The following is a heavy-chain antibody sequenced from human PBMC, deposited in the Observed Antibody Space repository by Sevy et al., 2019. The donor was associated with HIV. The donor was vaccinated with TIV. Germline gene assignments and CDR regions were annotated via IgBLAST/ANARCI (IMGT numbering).Heavy chain of an antibody. J-gene: IGHJ6*02. CDR2: ISYDGSNK. Sequence: GGSLRLSCAASGFTFSSYAMHWVRQAPGKGLEWVAVISYDGSNKYYADSVKGRFTISRDNSKNTLYLQMNSLRPEDTAVYYCAGERTYYYDSSGSDYGYYGMDVWGQGATVTVSS. D-gene: IGHD3-22*01. CDR1: GFTFSSYA. V-gene: IGHV3-30*04. CDR3: AGERTYYYDSSGSDYGYYGMDV.